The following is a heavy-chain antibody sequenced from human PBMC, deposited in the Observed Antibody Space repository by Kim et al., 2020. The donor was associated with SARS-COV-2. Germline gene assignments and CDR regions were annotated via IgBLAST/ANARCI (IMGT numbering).Heavy chain of an antibody. V-gene: IGHV3-30*04. CDR3: LAEIGSRSFDH. CDR2: IAYDGSDI. CDR1: GFTFSDHA. D-gene: IGHD3-10*01. J-gene: IGHJ4*02. Sequence: GGSLRLSCAASGFTFSDHALHWVRQAPGKGLEWVAHIAYDGSDISYPDSVKGRFIISRDNTKSTLYLHMNSLRPEDTAVYYCLAEIGSRSFDHWGQGTLVTVSS.